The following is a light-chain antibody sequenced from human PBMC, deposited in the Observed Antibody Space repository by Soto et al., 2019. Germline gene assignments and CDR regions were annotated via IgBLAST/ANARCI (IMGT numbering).Light chain of an antibody. CDR3: QQYNSYPLT. Sequence: DIQMTQSPSSLSASVGDRVTITCRASQDISNYLAWFQQKPGKAPKSLIYAASSLRSGVPSKFSGSGYGTDFTLTISSLQPEDFAIYYCQQYNSYPLTFGGGTKVEIK. CDR1: QDISNY. J-gene: IGKJ4*01. CDR2: AAS. V-gene: IGKV1-16*02.